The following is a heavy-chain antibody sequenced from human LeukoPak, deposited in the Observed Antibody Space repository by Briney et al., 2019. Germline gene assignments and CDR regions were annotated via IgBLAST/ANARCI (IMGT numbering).Heavy chain of an antibody. CDR1: GGPISSYY. J-gene: IGHJ4*02. CDR2: IYYSGST. CDR3: ARQPHIVGAAFDY. Sequence: SETLSLTCTVSGGPISSYYWSWIRQPPGKGLEWIGYIYYSGSTNYNPSLKSRVTISVDTSKNQFSLKLSSVTAADTAVYYCARQPHIVGAAFDYWGQGTLVTVSS. D-gene: IGHD1-26*01. V-gene: IGHV4-59*08.